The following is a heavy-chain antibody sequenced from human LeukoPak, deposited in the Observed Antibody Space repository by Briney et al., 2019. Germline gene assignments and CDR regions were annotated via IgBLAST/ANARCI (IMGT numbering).Heavy chain of an antibody. D-gene: IGHD6-6*01. CDR1: GGSISSYY. CDR3: VRGSSSTWFDTGSPDH. CDR2: IYYNGGT. V-gene: IGHV4-59*01. J-gene: IGHJ4*02. Sequence: SETLSLTCTVSGGSISSYYWSWIRQPPGKGLEWIGCIYYNGGTNYNPSLKSRVTISVDTSKNQFSLKLSSVTAADTAVYYCVRGSSSTWFDTGSPDHWGQGTLVTVSS.